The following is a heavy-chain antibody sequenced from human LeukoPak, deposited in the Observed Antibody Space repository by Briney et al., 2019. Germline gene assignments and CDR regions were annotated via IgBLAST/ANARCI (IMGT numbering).Heavy chain of an antibody. D-gene: IGHD1-26*01. V-gene: IGHV1-24*01. CDR1: GYTFTSYG. Sequence: WASVKVSCKASGYTFTSYGISWVRQAPGKGLEWMGGFDPEDGETIYAQKFQGRVTMTEDTSTDTAYTELSSLRSEDTAVYYCAAIRRGTPEEGDYWGQGTLVTVSS. CDR2: FDPEDGET. J-gene: IGHJ4*02. CDR3: AAIRRGTPEEGDY.